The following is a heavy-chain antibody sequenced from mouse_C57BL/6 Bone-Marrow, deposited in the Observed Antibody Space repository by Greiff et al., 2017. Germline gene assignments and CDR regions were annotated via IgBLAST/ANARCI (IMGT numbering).Heavy chain of an antibody. CDR2: IRNKANNHAT. Sequence: EVKLEESGGGLVQPGGSMKLSCAASGFTFSDAWMDWVRQSPETGLEWVAEIRNKANNHATYYAESVKGRFTISRDDSKSIVYLQMNSLRAEDTGIYYCTRHYGSSYGGYWYFDVWGTGTTVTVSS. J-gene: IGHJ1*03. D-gene: IGHD1-1*01. V-gene: IGHV6-6*01. CDR1: GFTFSDAW. CDR3: TRHYGSSYGGYWYFDV.